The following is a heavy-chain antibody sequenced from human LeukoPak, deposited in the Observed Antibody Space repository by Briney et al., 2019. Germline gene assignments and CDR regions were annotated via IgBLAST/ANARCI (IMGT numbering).Heavy chain of an antibody. V-gene: IGHV4-30-4*01. J-gene: IGHJ4*02. D-gene: IGHD3-3*01. CDR2: IYYSGST. CDR1: GGSISSGDYS. CDR3: ASFLRFLEWSLDY. Sequence: SETLSLTCTVSGGSISSGDYSWSWIRQPPGKGLEWIGYIYYSGSTYYNPSLKSRVTISVDTSKTQFSLKLSSVTAADTAVYYCASFLRFLEWSLDYWGQGTLVTVSS.